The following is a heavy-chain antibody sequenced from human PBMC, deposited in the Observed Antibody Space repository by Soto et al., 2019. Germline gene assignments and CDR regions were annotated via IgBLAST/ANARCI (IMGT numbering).Heavy chain of an antibody. CDR1: GFTVSSSY. V-gene: IGHV3-66*01. J-gene: IGHJ6*02. CDR2: IYTGGTT. CDR3: VRDKKADTGIVRGSIFYCCYAMAV. Sequence: EVQLVESGGGLVQPGGSLRLSCVASGFTVSSSYMSWVRQAPGKGLEWVSVIYTGGTTYYADSVKGRFTISRDNSKNTLFLQMNPLAAKDRAVYYCVRDKKADTGIVRGSIFYCCYAMAVWGQGTTVTVS. D-gene: IGHD5-18*01.